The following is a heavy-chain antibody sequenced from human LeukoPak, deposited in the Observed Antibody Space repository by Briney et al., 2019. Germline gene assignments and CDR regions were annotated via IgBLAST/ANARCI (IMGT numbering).Heavy chain of an antibody. CDR1: GSTFGSYA. Sequence: GGSLRLSCAASGSTFGSYAMHWVRQAPGKGLEWVAAISCIGSNKCNADSVKGRFTSSRDNSKNTLYLQMNSLRAEDTAVYYCAREGVAAAMVLGPDWFDPWGQGTLVTVSS. D-gene: IGHD2-15*01. CDR3: AREGVAAAMVLGPDWFDP. J-gene: IGHJ5*02. V-gene: IGHV3-30*01. CDR2: ISCIGSNK.